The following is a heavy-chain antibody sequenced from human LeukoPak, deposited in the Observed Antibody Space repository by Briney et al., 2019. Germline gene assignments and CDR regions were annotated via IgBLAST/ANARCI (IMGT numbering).Heavy chain of an antibody. CDR1: GFTFNTYA. J-gene: IGHJ4*02. CDR2: ISGSVGRT. CDR3: ARGWVSIDY. D-gene: IGHD6-13*01. Sequence: GGSPRLSCEASGFTFNTYAMTWVRQAPGKGLEWVSTISGSVGRTHYADSVRGRFTISRDNSKNTLYLQMSSLRAEDTAIYYCARGWVSIDYWGQGTLVTVSS. V-gene: IGHV3-23*01.